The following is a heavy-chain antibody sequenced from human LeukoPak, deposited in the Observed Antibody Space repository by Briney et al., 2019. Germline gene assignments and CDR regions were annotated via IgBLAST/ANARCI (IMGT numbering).Heavy chain of an antibody. J-gene: IGHJ2*01. CDR1: GFTFMNYV. V-gene: IGHV3-23*01. D-gene: IGHD3-10*01. CDR3: ARKITMVRGPLIKGYFDL. CDR2: IRLGGGLT. Sequence: GGSLRLSCSGSGFTFMNYVMAWVRQAPGKGLEWVSSIRLGGGLTHSADPVKGRFIISRDMNTLFLQMNNLRPEDTAMYYSARKITMVRGPLIKGYFDLWGRGTLVSVSS.